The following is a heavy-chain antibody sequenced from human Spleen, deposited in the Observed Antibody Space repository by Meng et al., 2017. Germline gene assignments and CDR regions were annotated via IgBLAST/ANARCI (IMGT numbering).Heavy chain of an antibody. CDR3: ARGPTTMAHDFDY. J-gene: IGHJ4*02. V-gene: IGHV4-34*01. Sequence: QVQITQWGAGLFKPSETLSLPCVVSGGSFSDYYWSWIRQPPGKGLEWIGEINHSGSTNYNPSLESRATISVDTSQNNLSLKLSSVTAADSAVYYCARGPTTMAHDFDYWGQGTLVTVSS. CDR1: GGSFSDYY. CDR2: INHSGST. D-gene: IGHD4-11*01.